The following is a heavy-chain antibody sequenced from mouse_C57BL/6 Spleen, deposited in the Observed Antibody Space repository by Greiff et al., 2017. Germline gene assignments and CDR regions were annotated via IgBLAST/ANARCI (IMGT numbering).Heavy chain of an antibody. V-gene: IGHV7-3*01. D-gene: IGHD3-2*02. CDR3: ARLTAQSPYYAMDY. CDR2: IRNKANGYTT. J-gene: IGHJ4*01. CDR1: GFTFTDYY. Sequence: EVKLMESGGGLVQPGGSLSLSCAASGFTFTDYYMSWVRQPPGKALEWLGFIRNKANGYTTEYSASVKGRFTISRDNSQSILYLQMNALRAEDSATYYGARLTAQSPYYAMDYWGQGTSVTVSS.